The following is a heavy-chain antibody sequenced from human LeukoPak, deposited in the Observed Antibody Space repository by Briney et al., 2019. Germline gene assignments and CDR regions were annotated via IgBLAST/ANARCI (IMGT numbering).Heavy chain of an antibody. J-gene: IGHJ5*02. CDR3: ARVAIFGVVRRSFDP. CDR2: IYYSGST. D-gene: IGHD3-3*01. CDR1: GGSISSSSYY. V-gene: IGHV4-39*07. Sequence: SETLSLTCTVSGGSISSSSYYWGWIRQPPGKGLEWIGSIYYSGSTYYNPSLKSRVTISVDTSKNQFSLKLSSVTAADTAVYYCARVAIFGVVRRSFDPWGQGTLVIVSS.